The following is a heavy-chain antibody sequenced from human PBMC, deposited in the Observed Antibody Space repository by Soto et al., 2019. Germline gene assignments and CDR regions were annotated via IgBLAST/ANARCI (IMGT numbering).Heavy chain of an antibody. CDR1: GFTFSSYA. V-gene: IGHV3-30-3*01. CDR3: ASVDSSSPVGWYFDL. J-gene: IGHJ2*01. Sequence: LRLSCAASGFTFSSYAMHWVRQAPGKGLEWVAVISYDGSNKYYADSVKGRFTISRDNSKNTLYLQMNSLRAEDTAVYYCASVDSSSPVGWYFDLWGRGTLVTVSS. D-gene: IGHD6-19*01. CDR2: ISYDGSNK.